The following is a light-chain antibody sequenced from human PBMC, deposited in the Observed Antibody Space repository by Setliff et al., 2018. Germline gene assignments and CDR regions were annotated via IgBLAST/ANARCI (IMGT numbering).Light chain of an antibody. CDR2: ENN. CDR1: SSNIGNNY. J-gene: IGLJ3*02. CDR3: GTWDSSMSGGE. V-gene: IGLV1-51*02. Sequence: QSVLTQPPSVSAAPGQKFTISCSGSSSNIGNNYVSWYQQLPGTAPKLLIYENNKRPAGIPDRFSGSKSGTSATLGITGLQTGDEADDYCGTWDSSMSGGEFGGGTKATVL.